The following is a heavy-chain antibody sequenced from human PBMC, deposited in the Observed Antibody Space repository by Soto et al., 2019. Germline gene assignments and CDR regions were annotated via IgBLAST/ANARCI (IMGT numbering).Heavy chain of an antibody. CDR3: ARAHNYDFWSGYYYYGMDV. CDR2: INPSGGST. D-gene: IGHD3-3*01. Sequence: GASVKVSCKASGYTFTSYYMHWVRQAPGQGLEWMGIINPSGGSTSYAQKFQGRVTMTRDTSTSTVYMELSSLRSEDTAVYYCARAHNYDFWSGYYYYGMDVWGQGTTVTVSS. J-gene: IGHJ6*02. V-gene: IGHV1-46*01. CDR1: GYTFTSYY.